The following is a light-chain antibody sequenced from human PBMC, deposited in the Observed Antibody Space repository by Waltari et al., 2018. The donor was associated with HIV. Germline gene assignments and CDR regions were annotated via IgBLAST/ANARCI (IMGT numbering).Light chain of an antibody. Sequence: QSALTQPASVSGSPGQSITISCTGTSSDVGGYNFVSWFQHHPGKAPKVMIYEVRNRPSVVSNRFSCAKAGNTAALTISGLQAEDEADYYCSSYTSSSTLVFGGGTKLTVL. CDR1: SSDVGGYNF. J-gene: IGLJ2*01. V-gene: IGLV2-14*01. CDR3: SSYTSSSTLV. CDR2: EVR.